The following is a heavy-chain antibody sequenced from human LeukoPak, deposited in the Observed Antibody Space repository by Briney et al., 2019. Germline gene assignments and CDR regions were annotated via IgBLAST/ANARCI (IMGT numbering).Heavy chain of an antibody. CDR1: GFTFSSYA. V-gene: IGHV3-23*01. J-gene: IGHJ6*03. CDR2: ISGSGGSA. CDR3: AKRRGNYYYYYMDV. Sequence: GGSLRLSCAASGFTFSSYAMSWVRQAPGKGLEWVSAISGSGGSAYYADSVKGRFTISRDNSKNTLYLQMNSLRAEDTAVYYCAKRRGNYYYYYMDVWGKGTTATVSS.